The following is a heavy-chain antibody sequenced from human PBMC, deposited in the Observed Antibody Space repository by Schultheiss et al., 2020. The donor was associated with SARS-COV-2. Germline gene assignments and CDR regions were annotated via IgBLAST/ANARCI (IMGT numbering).Heavy chain of an antibody. CDR1: GDSITSGGYY. V-gene: IGHV4-31*02. D-gene: IGHD4-11*01. Sequence: SETLSLTCNVSGDSITSGGYYWSWIRQFPGKGLEWIGFIYHSGTTFYNPSLESRVALSVDTTKNQFSLKLRSVTAADTAVYYCARAVDYRNYFDYWGQGTLVTVSS. CDR2: IYHSGTT. CDR3: ARAVDYRNYFDY. J-gene: IGHJ4*02.